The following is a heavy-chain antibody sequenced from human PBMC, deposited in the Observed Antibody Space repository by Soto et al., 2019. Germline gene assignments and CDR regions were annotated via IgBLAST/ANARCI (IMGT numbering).Heavy chain of an antibody. Sequence: PGESLKISCAASGFTFSNYGMHWVRQTPGKGLEWVALILYDGSNKYYADSVKGRFTISRDNSKNTLYLQVSSLRAEDTAVYYCAKSRDAYNFYFYYGMDVWGQGTTVTVSS. V-gene: IGHV3-30*18. CDR3: AKSRDAYNFYFYYGMDV. CDR2: ILYDGSNK. CDR1: GFTFSNYG. D-gene: IGHD2-2*01. J-gene: IGHJ6*02.